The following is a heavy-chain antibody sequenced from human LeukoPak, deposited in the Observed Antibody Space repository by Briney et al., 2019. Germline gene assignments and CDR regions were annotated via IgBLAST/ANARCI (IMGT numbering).Heavy chain of an antibody. CDR3: ARTPTYCGGDCYYFDP. D-gene: IGHD2-21*02. J-gene: IGHJ5*02. CDR2: IHHTGST. CDR1: SGSISSSGYS. Sequence: SETLSLTCAVSSGSISSSGYSWSWIRQPPGKGLEWIGYIHHTGSTYYNPSLKSRVTISVDRSKNQFSLKLSSVTAADTAMYFCARTPTYCGGDCYYFDPWGQGTLVTVSS. V-gene: IGHV4-30-2*01.